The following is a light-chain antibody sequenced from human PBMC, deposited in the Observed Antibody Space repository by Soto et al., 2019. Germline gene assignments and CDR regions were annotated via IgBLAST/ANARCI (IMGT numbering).Light chain of an antibody. V-gene: IGKV1-12*01. CDR3: QQANSFPLT. J-gene: IGKJ4*01. Sequence: DIQMTQSPSSVSASVGDRVTITCRPSQGISNWLAWYQQKPGKAPKLLIYAASSLQSGVPSRFSGSGFGTDFTLTISSLQPEDFATYYCQQANSFPLTFGGGTKVDI. CDR1: QGISNW. CDR2: AAS.